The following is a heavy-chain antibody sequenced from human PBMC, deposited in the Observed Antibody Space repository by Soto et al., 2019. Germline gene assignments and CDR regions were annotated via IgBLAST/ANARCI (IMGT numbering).Heavy chain of an antibody. CDR3: ARERGKAAAVDFDY. J-gene: IGHJ4*02. CDR1: GFTFSSYW. V-gene: IGHV3-74*01. CDR2: INSDGSSA. D-gene: IGHD6-13*01. Sequence: EVQLVESGGGLVQPGGSLRLSCAASGFTFSSYWMHWVRQAPGKGLVWVSRINSDGSSASYADSVKDRFTISRDNAKNTLYLQMNSLRAEDTAVYYCARERGKAAAVDFDYWGQGTLVTVSS.